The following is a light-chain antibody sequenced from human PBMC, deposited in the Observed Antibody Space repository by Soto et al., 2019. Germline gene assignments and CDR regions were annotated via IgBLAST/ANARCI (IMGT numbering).Light chain of an antibody. CDR3: SSYTGATTYV. CDR2: DVS. CDR1: SSDVGAYNY. J-gene: IGLJ1*01. Sequence: QSALTQPASVSGSPGQSITISCTGTSSDVGAYNYDSWYQQYPGEAPKVIIYDVSHRPAGVSNRFSGSKSGNTASLTISGLQTHDEADYYCSSYTGATTYVFGTGTKVTVL. V-gene: IGLV2-14*01.